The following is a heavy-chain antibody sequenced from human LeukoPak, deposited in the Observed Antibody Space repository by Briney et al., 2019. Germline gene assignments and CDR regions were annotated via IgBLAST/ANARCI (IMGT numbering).Heavy chain of an antibody. Sequence: PGGSLRLSCAASGFTFDDYAVHWVRQAPGKGLEWVSGISWNSGSIGYADSVKGRFTISRDNAKNSLYLQMNSLRAEDTALYYCAKGYSGGYYYGMDVWGQGTTVTVSS. V-gene: IGHV3-9*01. CDR1: GFTFDDYA. J-gene: IGHJ6*02. CDR2: ISWNSGSI. CDR3: AKGYSGGYYYGMDV. D-gene: IGHD1-26*01.